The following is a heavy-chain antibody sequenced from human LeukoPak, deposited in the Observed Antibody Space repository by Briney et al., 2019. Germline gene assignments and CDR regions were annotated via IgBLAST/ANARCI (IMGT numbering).Heavy chain of an antibody. Sequence: ASVKVSLTSSVYTFTSYNIHWRWQRQAQGLGREGIVNPSGSSTSYAQNFQGRVTMTKDTSTSKVYMELRSLRSEDTAVYYCARLENYYDGDLWPRGTLVTVSS. CDR3: ARLENYYDGDL. CDR1: VYTFTSYN. V-gene: IGHV1-46*01. D-gene: IGHD3-22*01. CDR2: VNPSGSST. J-gene: IGHJ2*01.